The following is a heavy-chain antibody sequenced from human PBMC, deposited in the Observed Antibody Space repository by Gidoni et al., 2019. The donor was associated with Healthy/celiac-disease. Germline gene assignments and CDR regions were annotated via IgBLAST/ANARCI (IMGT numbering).Heavy chain of an antibody. D-gene: IGHD2-21*01. CDR2: IYYSGST. J-gene: IGHJ6*02. V-gene: IGHV4-30-4*01. CDR3: AQAYCGGDCYSDYYYYGMDV. Sequence: QVQLQESGPGLVKPSQTLSLTCTVSGGSISSGDYYWSWIRQPPGKGLEWIGYIYYSGSTYYNPSLKSRVTISVDTSKNQFSLKLSSVTAADTAVYYCAQAYCGGDCYSDYYYYGMDVWGQGTTVTVSS. CDR1: GGSISSGDYY.